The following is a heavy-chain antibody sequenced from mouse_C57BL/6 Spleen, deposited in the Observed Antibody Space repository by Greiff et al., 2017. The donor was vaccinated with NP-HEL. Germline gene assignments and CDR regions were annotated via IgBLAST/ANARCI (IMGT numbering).Heavy chain of an antibody. Sequence: VQLKESGAELVRPGTSVKVSCKASGYAFTNYLIEWVKQRPGQGLEWIGVINPGSGGTNYNEKFKGKATLTADKSSSTAYMQLSSLTSEDSAVYFCARSGNLWYFDVWGTGTTVTVSS. V-gene: IGHV1-54*01. CDR2: INPGSGGT. J-gene: IGHJ1*03. D-gene: IGHD2-1*01. CDR1: GYAFTNYL. CDR3: ARSGNLWYFDV.